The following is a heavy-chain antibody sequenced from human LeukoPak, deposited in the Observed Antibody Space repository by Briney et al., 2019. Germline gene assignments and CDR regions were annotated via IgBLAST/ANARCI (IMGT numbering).Heavy chain of an antibody. V-gene: IGHV4-39*07. CDR3: AREMTTGYMDV. D-gene: IGHD4-17*01. Sequence: SETLSLTCTVSGGSISTSSYYWGWVRQPPGKGLEWIGNIFYSGSTYYSPSLKSRVTISLDTSRNQFSLKLNSVTAADTAVYYCAREMTTGYMDVWGKGTTVTVSS. CDR2: IFYSGST. CDR1: GGSISTSSYY. J-gene: IGHJ6*03.